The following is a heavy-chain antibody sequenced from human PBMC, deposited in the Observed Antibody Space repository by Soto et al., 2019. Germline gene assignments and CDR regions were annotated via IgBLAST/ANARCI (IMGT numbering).Heavy chain of an antibody. CDR2: IIPIFGTA. V-gene: IGHV1-69*13. D-gene: IGHD3-3*01. CDR3: ARVGRYDFWSGYSNPDAKNMDV. Sequence: GASVKVSCKASGGTFSSYAISWVRQAPGQGLEWMGGIIPIFGTANYAQKFQGRVTITADESTSTAYMELSSLRSEDTAVYYCARVGRYDFWSGYSNPDAKNMDVWGQGTTVTVSS. J-gene: IGHJ6*02. CDR1: GGTFSSYA.